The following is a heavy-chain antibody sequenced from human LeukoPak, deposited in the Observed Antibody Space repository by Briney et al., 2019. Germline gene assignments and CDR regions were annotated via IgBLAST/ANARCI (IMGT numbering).Heavy chain of an antibody. J-gene: IGHJ3*02. Sequence: SETLSLTCTVSGGSISSYYWSWIRQPPGKGLEWIGYIYYSGSTYYNPSLKSRVTISVDTSKNQFSLKLSSVTAVDTAVYYCARGDSGSYGDAFDIWGQGTMVTVSS. CDR3: ARGDSGSYGDAFDI. CDR1: GGSISSYY. D-gene: IGHD3-10*01. V-gene: IGHV4-59*06. CDR2: IYYSGST.